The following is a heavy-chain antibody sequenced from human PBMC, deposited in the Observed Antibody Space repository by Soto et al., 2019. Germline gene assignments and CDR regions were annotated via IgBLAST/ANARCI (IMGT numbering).Heavy chain of an antibody. D-gene: IGHD5-18*01. J-gene: IGHJ6*02. CDR1: GGSISSSSYY. CDR3: ARQIGDTAMVTSQYYYYGMDV. CDR2: IYYSGST. V-gene: IGHV4-39*01. Sequence: SETLSLTCTVSGGSISSSSYYWGWIRQPPGKGLEWIGSIYYSGSTYYNPSLKSRVTISVDTSKNQFSLKLSSVTAADTAVYYCARQIGDTAMVTSQYYYYGMDVWGQGTTVTVSS.